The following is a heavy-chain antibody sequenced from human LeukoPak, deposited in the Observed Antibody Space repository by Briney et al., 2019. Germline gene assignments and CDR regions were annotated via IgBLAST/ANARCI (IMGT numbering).Heavy chain of an antibody. D-gene: IGHD4-17*01. J-gene: IGHJ4*02. CDR3: AREDYGDYLSNFDY. CDR2: IWYDGSNK. V-gene: IGHV3-33*01. Sequence: GGSLRLSCAASGFTFSSYGMHWVRQAPGKGLEWVAVIWYDGSNKYYADSVKGRFTISRDNSKNTLYLQMNSLRAEDTAVYYCAREDYGDYLSNFDYWGQGTLVTVSS. CDR1: GFTFSSYG.